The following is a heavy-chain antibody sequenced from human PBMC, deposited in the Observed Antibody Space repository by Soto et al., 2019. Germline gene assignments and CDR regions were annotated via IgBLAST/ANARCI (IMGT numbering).Heavy chain of an antibody. CDR2: ITDSGTGT. D-gene: IGHD2-15*01. V-gene: IGHV3-23*01. Sequence: EVHLLESGGGLVHPGESLRLSCGASGCTFSSCVMTWVRQAPGKVLEWVSCITDSGTGTYYADSVKGRFTISRDNSKNTMHLQMNTLRAGDTGDYYCAKGLIYGRCYAEDWGQGNLVTVSS. CDR3: AKGLIYGRCYAED. CDR1: GCTFSSCV. J-gene: IGHJ4*02.